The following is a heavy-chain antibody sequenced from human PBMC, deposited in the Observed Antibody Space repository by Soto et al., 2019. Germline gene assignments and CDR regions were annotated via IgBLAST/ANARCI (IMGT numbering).Heavy chain of an antibody. CDR1: GYSFTNYG. D-gene: IGHD6-19*01. V-gene: IGHV1-18*01. CDR2: ISAFNGNT. CDR3: ARDRGVAPPVAGNTHYYYYMDV. Sequence: QDQLVQSGAEVKKPGASVTVSCKASGYSFTNYGINWVRQAPGQWLEWLGWISAFNGNTHYAQKVQGRVTMTTDASTSTAYMELRSLRSDAPAVYYCARDRGVAPPVAGNTHYYYYMDVWGKGTTVTVSS. J-gene: IGHJ6*03.